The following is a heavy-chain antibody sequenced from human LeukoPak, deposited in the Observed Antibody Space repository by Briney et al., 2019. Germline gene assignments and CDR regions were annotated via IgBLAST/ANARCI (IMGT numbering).Heavy chain of an antibody. J-gene: IGHJ4*02. Sequence: GGSLRLSCAASGFTFSSYAMSWVRQAPGKGLEWVGQISQDGSEKYYGDSVRGRFTFSRDNAKNSLYLQMNSLRAEDTAVYYCARDSSGTTFDYRGQGTLVTVSS. D-gene: IGHD1-7*01. CDR2: ISQDGSEK. V-gene: IGHV3-7*01. CDR1: GFTFSSYA. CDR3: ARDSSGTTFDY.